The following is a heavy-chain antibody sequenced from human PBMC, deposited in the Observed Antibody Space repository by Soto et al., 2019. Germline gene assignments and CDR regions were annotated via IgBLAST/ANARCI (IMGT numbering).Heavy chain of an antibody. CDR1: GFNFRGYS. D-gene: IGHD6-13*01. J-gene: IGHJ4*02. CDR3: ASSSSWYED. CDR2: ISSSSTNI. Sequence: EVQLVESGGGLVKPGGSLRLSCVASGFNFRGYSMNWVRQAPGKGLEWVSSISSSSTNIHYADAVKGRFTISRDNAQNSLFLQMNSLRAEDTAAYYWASSSSWYEDWGQGTLVTVSS. V-gene: IGHV3-21*01.